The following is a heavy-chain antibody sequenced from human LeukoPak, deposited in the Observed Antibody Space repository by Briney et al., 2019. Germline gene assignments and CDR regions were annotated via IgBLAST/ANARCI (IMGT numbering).Heavy chain of an antibody. CDR2: IYYSGST. V-gene: IGHV4-39*07. Sequence: SETLSLTCTVSGGSISSSSYYWGWIRQPPGKGLEWIGSIYYSGSTNYNPSLKSRVTISVDTSKNQFSLKLSSVTAADTAVYYCVGRVLGRFPRTRYFDYWGQGTLVTVSS. CDR1: GGSISSSSYY. J-gene: IGHJ4*02. CDR3: VGRVLGRFPRTRYFDY. D-gene: IGHD3-10*01.